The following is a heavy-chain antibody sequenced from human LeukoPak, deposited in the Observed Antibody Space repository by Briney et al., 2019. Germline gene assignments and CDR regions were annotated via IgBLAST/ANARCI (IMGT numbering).Heavy chain of an antibody. V-gene: IGHV1-46*01. CDR3: ARSGVRYDSSGPFDY. CDR1: GYTFTSYY. D-gene: IGHD3-22*01. J-gene: IGHJ4*02. CDR2: INPSGGST. Sequence: ASVKVSCKASGYTFTSYYMHWVRQAPGQALEWMGIINPSGGSTSYAQKFQGRVTMTRDTSTSTVYMELSSLRSEDTAVYYCARSGVRYDSSGPFDYWGQGTLVTVSS.